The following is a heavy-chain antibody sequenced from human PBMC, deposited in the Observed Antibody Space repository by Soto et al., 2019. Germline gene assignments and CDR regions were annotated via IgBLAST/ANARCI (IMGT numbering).Heavy chain of an antibody. CDR1: GYMFTIYG. J-gene: IGHJ4*02. CDR2: TSAHNGNT. V-gene: IGHV1-18*01. D-gene: IGHD4-17*01. CDR3: ARDSATVTTSVDY. Sequence: ASVKVSCTASGYMFTIYGISWVRQAPGQGLEWVGWTSAHNGNTNYTQRFQGRVTMTTDTSTSTAYMELGSLRSGDTAVYYCARDSATVTTSVDYWGQGTLVTVSS.